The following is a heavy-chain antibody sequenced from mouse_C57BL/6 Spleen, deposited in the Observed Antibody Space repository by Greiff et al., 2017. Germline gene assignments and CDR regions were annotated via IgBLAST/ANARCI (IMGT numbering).Heavy chain of an antibody. CDR2: ISSGSSTI. CDR1: GFTFSDYG. Sequence: EVMLMESGGGLVKPGGSLKLSCAASGFTFSDYGMHWVRQAPEKGLEWVAYISSGSSTIYYADTVKGRFTISRDNAKNTLFLQMTSLRSEDTAMYYCARRFYDYDYYAMDYWGQGTSVTVSS. J-gene: IGHJ4*01. V-gene: IGHV5-17*01. D-gene: IGHD2-4*01. CDR3: ARRFYDYDYYAMDY.